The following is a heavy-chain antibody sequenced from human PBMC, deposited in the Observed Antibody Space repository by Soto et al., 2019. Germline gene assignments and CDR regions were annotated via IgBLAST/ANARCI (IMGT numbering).Heavy chain of an antibody. V-gene: IGHV4-59*13. CDR3: AKDSAGRGPFDP. CDR2: TYHTGST. J-gene: IGHJ5*02. D-gene: IGHD3-10*01. Sequence: ETLSLTCTISGGSFGTNYWSWIRQAPGKGLEWIGYTYHTGSTKYNPSLKSRATISVDTSKNQFSLTLNSAAAADTAVYYCAKDSAGRGPFDPWGQGILVTVSS. CDR1: GGSFGTNY.